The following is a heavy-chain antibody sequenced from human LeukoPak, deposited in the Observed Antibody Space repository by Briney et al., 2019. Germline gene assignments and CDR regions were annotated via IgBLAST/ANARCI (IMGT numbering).Heavy chain of an antibody. CDR3: ARADSGYGNYYYYGMDV. J-gene: IGHJ6*02. Sequence: PGGSLRLSCVASGFTFSSYWMSWVRQAPGKGLEWVANIKQDGSEKYYVDSVKGRFTISRDNAKNSLYLQMDSLRAEDTAVYYCARADSGYGNYYYYGMDVWGQGTTVTVSS. CDR1: GFTFSSYW. V-gene: IGHV3-7*01. CDR2: IKQDGSEK. D-gene: IGHD5-12*01.